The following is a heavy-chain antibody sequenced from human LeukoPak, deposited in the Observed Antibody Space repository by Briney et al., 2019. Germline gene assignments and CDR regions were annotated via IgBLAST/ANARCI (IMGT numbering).Heavy chain of an antibody. J-gene: IGHJ6*02. CDR2: ISYDGSNK. Sequence: GGSLRLSCAASGFTFSSYAMHWVRQAPGKGLEWVAVISYDGSNKYYADSVKGRFTISRDNSKNTLYLQMNSLRAEDTAVYYCASDVESSGWTYYYYYYYGMDVWGQGTTVTVSS. CDR1: GFTFSSYA. V-gene: IGHV3-30-3*01. CDR3: ASDVESSGWTYYYYYYYGMDV. D-gene: IGHD6-19*01.